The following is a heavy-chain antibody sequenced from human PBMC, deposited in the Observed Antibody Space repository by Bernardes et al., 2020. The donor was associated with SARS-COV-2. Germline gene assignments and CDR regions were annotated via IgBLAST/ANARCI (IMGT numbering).Heavy chain of an antibody. J-gene: IGHJ4*03. CDR3: TRSSGIAVAEVDY. D-gene: IGHD6-19*01. Sequence: SETLSLTCAVSGNSISSSYYWGWIRQTPGTGLEWIGTIYHSGSTYYNPSLKSRVSMSVDTSKNQFSLNLSSVTAADTAVYYCTRSSGIAVAEVDYWGQGTTVTVSS. V-gene: IGHV4-38-2*01. CDR2: IYHSGST. CDR1: GNSISSSYY.